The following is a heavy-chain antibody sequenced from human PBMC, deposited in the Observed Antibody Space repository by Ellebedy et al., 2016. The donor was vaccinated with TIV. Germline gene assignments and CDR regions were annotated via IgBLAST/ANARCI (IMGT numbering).Heavy chain of an antibody. D-gene: IGHD5-18*01. V-gene: IGHV1-18*04. CDR3: ARDPPWVTEDY. Sequence: ASVKVSCKASGYSFTSYGISWVRQAPGQGLEWMGWISTDNGNTKYVEKFQGRVTMTTDKATSTANMELMSLRSDDTAVYYCARDPPWVTEDYWGHGTLVIVSS. CDR1: GYSFTSYG. CDR2: ISTDNGNT. J-gene: IGHJ4*01.